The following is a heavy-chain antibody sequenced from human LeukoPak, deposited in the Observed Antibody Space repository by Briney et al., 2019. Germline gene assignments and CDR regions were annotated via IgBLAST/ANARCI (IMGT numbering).Heavy chain of an antibody. CDR2: INQDGSEK. V-gene: IGHV3-7*01. D-gene: IGHD3-3*01. Sequence: GGSLRLSCAASGFTFRSYWMSWVRQAPGKGLEWVANINQDGSEKYYVDSVKGRFTISRDNAKNSLYLQMNSLRAEDTAVYYCARDQGFSYYFYYMDVWGEGTTVTVSS. J-gene: IGHJ6*03. CDR3: ARDQGFSYYFYYMDV. CDR1: GFTFRSYW.